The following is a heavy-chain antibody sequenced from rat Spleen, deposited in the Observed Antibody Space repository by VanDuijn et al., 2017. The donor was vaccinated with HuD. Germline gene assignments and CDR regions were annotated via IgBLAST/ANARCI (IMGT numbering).Heavy chain of an antibody. CDR1: VFPLTSHG. Sequence: QVQLKESGPGLVQPSQTLSLPCTVSVFPLTSHGVSWLRQPPGKGLEWISAISTGGNTYYNSGLKSRLGISRDTSKSQVFLKMNSLQTEDTAIYFCTRTYGGYTSHWFAYWGQGTLVTVSS. V-gene: IGHV2S8*01. D-gene: IGHD1-11*01. CDR3: TRTYGGYTSHWFAY. J-gene: IGHJ3*01. CDR2: ISTGGNT.